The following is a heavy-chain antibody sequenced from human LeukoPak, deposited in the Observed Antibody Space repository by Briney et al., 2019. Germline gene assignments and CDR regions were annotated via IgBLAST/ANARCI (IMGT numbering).Heavy chain of an antibody. V-gene: IGHV4-59*08. CDR3: ARSPPLGYCSGGSCPHNWFDP. CDR1: GGSISSYY. D-gene: IGHD2-15*01. Sequence: SETLSLTCTVSGGSISSYYWSWIRQPPGKGLEWIGYISYSGSTNYNPSLKSRGTISVDTSKNQFSLRLSSVTAADTAVYYCARSPPLGYCSGGSCPHNWFDPWGQGTLVTVSS. CDR2: ISYSGST. J-gene: IGHJ5*02.